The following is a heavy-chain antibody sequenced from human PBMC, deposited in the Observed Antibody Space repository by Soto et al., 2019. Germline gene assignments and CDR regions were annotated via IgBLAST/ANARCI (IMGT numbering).Heavy chain of an antibody. D-gene: IGHD6-19*01. Sequence: GGSLRLSCAASGFTFSNYGMHWVRQAPGKGLEWVAVIWFDGSYKYYADSVKGRFTISRDNSKNTLYLQLNSLRAEDTAVYYCAREKGSSGTFDYWGQGTLVTVSS. CDR3: AREKGSSGTFDY. CDR1: GFTFSNYG. V-gene: IGHV3-33*01. J-gene: IGHJ4*02. CDR2: IWFDGSYK.